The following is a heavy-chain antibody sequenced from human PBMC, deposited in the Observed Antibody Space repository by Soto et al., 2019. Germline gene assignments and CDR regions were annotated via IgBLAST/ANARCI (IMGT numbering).Heavy chain of an antibody. D-gene: IGHD3-10*01. Sequence: SETLSLTCAVYGGSFSGYYWSWIRQPPGKGLEWIGEINHSGSTNYNPSLKSRVTISVDTYKNQISLKLISVTAADTAVYYWGRVGGLLWFGDLLSGSSRGGFLDRWGKETLVTVSS. CDR2: INHSGST. CDR3: GRVGGLLWFGDLLSGSSRGGFLDR. CDR1: GGSFSGYY. J-gene: IGHJ4*02. V-gene: IGHV4-34*01.